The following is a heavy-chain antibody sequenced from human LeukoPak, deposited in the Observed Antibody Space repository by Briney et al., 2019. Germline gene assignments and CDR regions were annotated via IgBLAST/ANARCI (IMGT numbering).Heavy chain of an antibody. CDR1: GGSISSDY. CDR2: IHHSGKT. Sequence: SETLSLTCTVSGGSISSDYWSWIRQPPGKGLEWIGYIHHSGKTNYNPSLKSRVTTSVDTSKNQFSLQLSSVTAADTAVYYCARGYYDSSGSSNTFDVWGQGTMVTVSS. CDR3: ARGYYDSSGSSNTFDV. V-gene: IGHV4-59*08. D-gene: IGHD3-22*01. J-gene: IGHJ3*01.